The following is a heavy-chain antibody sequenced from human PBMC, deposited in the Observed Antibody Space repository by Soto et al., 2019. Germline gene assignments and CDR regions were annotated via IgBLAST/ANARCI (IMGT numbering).Heavy chain of an antibody. CDR1: GGSITDYY. CDR2: IYTSGST. V-gene: IGHV4-4*07. D-gene: IGHD5-12*01. Sequence: QVQLQQSGPGLVKPSETLSLNCTVSGGSITDYYWAWFRQPAGKGLEWIGRIYTSGSTNYNPSLKSRVTFSFDTSKNQFSLNLTSVTAEDTSIYYCARDTPVYSAYYSRGFDSCGQGTLVTVSS. CDR3: ARDTPVYSAYYSRGFDS. J-gene: IGHJ4*02.